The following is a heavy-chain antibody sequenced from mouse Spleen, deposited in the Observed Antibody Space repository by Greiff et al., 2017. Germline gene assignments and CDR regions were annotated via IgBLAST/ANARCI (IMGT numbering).Heavy chain of an antibody. J-gene: IGHJ1*01. Sequence: VQLQQPGAELVRPGSSVKLSCKASGYTFTSYWMDWVKQRPGQGLEWIGNIYPSDSETHYNQKFKDKATLTVDKSSSTAYMQLSSLTSEDSAVYYCARGGLRSYWYFDVWGAGTTVTVSS. CDR2: IYPSDSET. V-gene: IGHV1-61*01. CDR1: GYTFTSYW. D-gene: IGHD1-1*01. CDR3: ARGGLRSYWYFDV.